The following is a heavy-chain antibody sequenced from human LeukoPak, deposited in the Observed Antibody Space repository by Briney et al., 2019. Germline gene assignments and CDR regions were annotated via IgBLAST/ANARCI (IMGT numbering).Heavy chain of an antibody. V-gene: IGHV3-15*01. CDR1: GFTFSDYH. J-gene: IGHJ4*02. CDR3: TTEKGSSGWYGY. Sequence: PGGSLRLSCAASGFTFSDYHMTWIRQAPGKGLEWVGRIKSKTDGGTTDYAAPVKGRFTISRDDSKNTLYLQMNSLKTEDTAVYYCTTEKGSSGWYGYWGQGTLVTVSS. D-gene: IGHD6-19*01. CDR2: IKSKTDGGTT.